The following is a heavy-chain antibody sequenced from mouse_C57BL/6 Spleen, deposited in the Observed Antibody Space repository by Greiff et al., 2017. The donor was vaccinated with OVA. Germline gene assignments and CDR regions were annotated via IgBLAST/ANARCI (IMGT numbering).Heavy chain of an antibody. V-gene: IGHV1-22*01. CDR2: INPNNGGT. D-gene: IGHD1-1*02. J-gene: IGHJ2*01. CDR3: ARGGNYFDY. CDR1: GYTFTDYN. Sequence: EVNLVESGPELVKPGASVKMSCKASGYTFTDYNMHGVKQSHGKSLEWIGYINPNNGGTSYNQKFKGKATLTVNKSSSTAYMELRSLTSEESAVYYCARGGNYFDYWGQGTTLTVSS.